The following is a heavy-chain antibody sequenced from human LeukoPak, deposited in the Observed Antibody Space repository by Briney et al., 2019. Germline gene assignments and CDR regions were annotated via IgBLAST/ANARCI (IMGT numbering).Heavy chain of an antibody. CDR2: IYTSGST. CDR1: GGSISSYY. CDR3: ARDGGYSSGWYGLYYFDY. V-gene: IGHV4-4*07. D-gene: IGHD6-19*01. J-gene: IGHJ4*02. Sequence: SETLSLTCTVSGGSISSYYWSWIRRPAGKGLEWIGRIYTSGSTNYNPSLKSRVTMSVDTSKNQFSLKLSSVTAADTAVYYCARDGGYSSGWYGLYYFDYWGQGTLVTVSS.